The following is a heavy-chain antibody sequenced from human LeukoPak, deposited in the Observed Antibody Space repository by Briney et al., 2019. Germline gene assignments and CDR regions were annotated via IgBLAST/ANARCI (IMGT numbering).Heavy chain of an antibody. V-gene: IGHV3-53*05. D-gene: IGHD4-17*01. CDR3: AKDPFFHDYGDYAPGFDY. Sequence: GGSLRLSCAASGFTVSSNYMSWVRQAPGKGLEWVSVIYSGGSTYYADSVKGRFTISRDNSKNTLYLQMNSLRAEDTAVYYCAKDPFFHDYGDYAPGFDYWGQGTLVTVSS. J-gene: IGHJ4*02. CDR1: GFTVSSNY. CDR2: IYSGGST.